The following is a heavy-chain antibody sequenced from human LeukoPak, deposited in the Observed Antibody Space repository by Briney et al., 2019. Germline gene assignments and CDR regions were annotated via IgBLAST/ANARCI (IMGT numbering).Heavy chain of an antibody. D-gene: IGHD2-15*01. CDR1: GGTFSSYA. J-gene: IGHJ5*02. Sequence: GASVKVSGKASGGTFSSYAISWVRQAPGQGLEWMGRINPNSGGTNYAQKFQGRVTMTRDTSISTAYMELSRLRSDDTAVYYCARSRYCSGGSCQTPRWFDPWGQGTLVTVSS. CDR2: INPNSGGT. CDR3: ARSRYCSGGSCQTPRWFDP. V-gene: IGHV1-2*06.